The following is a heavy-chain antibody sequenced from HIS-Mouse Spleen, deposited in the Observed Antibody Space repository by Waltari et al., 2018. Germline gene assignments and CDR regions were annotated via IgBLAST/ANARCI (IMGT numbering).Heavy chain of an antibody. J-gene: IGHJ2*01. CDR2: IYYSGST. CDR3: AREIPYSSSWYDWYFDL. V-gene: IGHV4-39*07. Sequence: QLQLQESGPGLVKPSETLSLTCTVSGGSISSSSYYWGWIRQPPGTGLEWIGSIYYSGSTHYNPSLKSRVTISVDTSKNQFSRKRSSVTAADTAVYYCAREIPYSSSWYDWYFDLWGRGTLVTVSS. D-gene: IGHD6-13*01. CDR1: GGSISSSSYY.